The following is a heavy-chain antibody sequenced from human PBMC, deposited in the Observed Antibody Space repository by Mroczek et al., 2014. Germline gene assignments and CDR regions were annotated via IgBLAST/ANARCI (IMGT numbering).Heavy chain of an antibody. CDR3: AHSMVGNYGDYGPYAFDI. CDR1: GFSLSTSGVG. V-gene: IGHV2-5*01. Sequence: QVTLKESGPTLVKPTQTLTLTCTFSGFSLSTSGVGVGWIRQPPGKALEWLALIYWNDDKRYSPSLKSRLTITKDTSKNQVVLTMTNMDPVDTATYYCAHSMVGNYGDYGPYAFDIWGQGTMVTVSS. D-gene: IGHD4-17*01. CDR2: IYWNDDK. J-gene: IGHJ3*02.